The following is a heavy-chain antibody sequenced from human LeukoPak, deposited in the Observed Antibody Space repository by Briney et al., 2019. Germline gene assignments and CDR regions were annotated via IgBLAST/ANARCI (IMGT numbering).Heavy chain of an antibody. Sequence: ASVKVSCKASGYTFTSYYMHWVRQAPGQGLEWMGIINPSGGSTSYAQKFQGRVTMTRDTSTSTVYMELSSLRSEDTAVYYCARDRAVRGGYYGMDVWGQGTTVTVSS. V-gene: IGHV1-46*01. J-gene: IGHJ6*02. CDR2: INPSGGST. D-gene: IGHD3-10*01. CDR3: ARDRAVRGGYYGMDV. CDR1: GYTFTSYY.